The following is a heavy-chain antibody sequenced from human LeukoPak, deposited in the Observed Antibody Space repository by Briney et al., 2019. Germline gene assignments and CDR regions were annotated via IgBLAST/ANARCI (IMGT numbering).Heavy chain of an antibody. CDR2: ISYDGSNK. Sequence: GGSLRLSCAASGFTFSGYPIHWVRQAPGKGLEWVAVISYDGSNKYYADSVKGRFTISRDNSKNTLYLQMNSLRAEDTAVYYCARHRIAAAVAFYFDSWGQGALVAVSS. V-gene: IGHV3-30-3*01. CDR1: GFTFSGYP. J-gene: IGHJ4*02. D-gene: IGHD6-13*01. CDR3: ARHRIAAAVAFYFDS.